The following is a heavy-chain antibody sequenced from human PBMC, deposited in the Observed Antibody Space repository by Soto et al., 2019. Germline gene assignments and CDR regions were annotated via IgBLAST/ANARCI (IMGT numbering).Heavy chain of an antibody. CDR2: ISGSGGST. J-gene: IGHJ4*02. Sequence: PGGSLRLSCAASGFTFSTYAMSWVRQAPGKGLEWVSVISGSGGSTYYADSVKGRFTISRDNSKNTLYLQMNSLRAEDTAVYYCAKDRGEYSYAPIYYFDYWGQGTLVTVSS. CDR3: AKDRGEYSYAPIYYFDY. V-gene: IGHV3-23*01. CDR1: GFTFSTYA. D-gene: IGHD5-18*01.